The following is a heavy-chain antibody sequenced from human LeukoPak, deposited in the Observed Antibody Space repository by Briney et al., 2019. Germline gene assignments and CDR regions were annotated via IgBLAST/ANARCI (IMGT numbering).Heavy chain of an antibody. V-gene: IGHV3-48*03. J-gene: IGHJ4*02. CDR2: ISSSGSPM. Sequence: EPGGSLRLSCAASGFTFSSYEMNWVRQAPGKGLEWVSYISSSGSPMYYADSVKGRFTISRDNAKNSLYLQMNSLRAEDTAVYYGARVGTQGYFDYWGQGTLVTVSS. CDR1: GFTFSSYE. CDR3: ARVGTQGYFDY. D-gene: IGHD1-1*01.